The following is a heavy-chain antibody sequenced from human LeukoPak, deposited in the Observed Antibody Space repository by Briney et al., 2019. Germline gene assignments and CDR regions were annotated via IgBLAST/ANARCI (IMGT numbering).Heavy chain of an antibody. V-gene: IGHV3-53*01. CDR1: GFTVSSNS. D-gene: IGHD1-26*01. CDR3: AKEYTGPFSPFPSYFDN. J-gene: IGHJ4*02. Sequence: GGSLRLSCTVSGFTVSSNSMNWDRQAPGKGLEWVSFIYSDNTHYSDSVKGRFTISRDNSKNTLYLQMNSLRAEDTAIYYCAKEYTGPFSPFPSYFDNWAREPWSPSPQ. CDR2: IYSDNT.